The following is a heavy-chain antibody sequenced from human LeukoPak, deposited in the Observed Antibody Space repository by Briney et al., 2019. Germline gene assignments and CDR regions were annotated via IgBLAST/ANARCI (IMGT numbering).Heavy chain of an antibody. D-gene: IGHD3-22*01. CDR2: MNPNSGNT. Sequence: ASVKVSCKASGYTFTSYDINWVRQATGQGLEWMGWMNPNSGNTGYAQKFQGRATITRNTSISTAYMELSSLRSEDTAVYYCASFYDSSGSYAFDIWGQGTMVTVSS. J-gene: IGHJ3*02. CDR3: ASFYDSSGSYAFDI. CDR1: GYTFTSYD. V-gene: IGHV1-8*03.